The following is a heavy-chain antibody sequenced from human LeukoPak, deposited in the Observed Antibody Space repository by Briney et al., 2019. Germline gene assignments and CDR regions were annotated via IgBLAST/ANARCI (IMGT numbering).Heavy chain of an antibody. CDR2: LSGSGDST. D-gene: IGHD5-12*01. CDR3: AKGPSAYGYSSFDY. J-gene: IGHJ4*02. V-gene: IGHV3-23*01. Sequence: PGGSLRLSCAASGFTFSNYAMSWVRQAPGKGLEWVSTLSGSGDSTYYADSVKGRFTISRDNSRNTLFLQMNSLRAEDTAVYYCAKGPSAYGYSSFDYWGQGTVVTASS. CDR1: GFTFSNYA.